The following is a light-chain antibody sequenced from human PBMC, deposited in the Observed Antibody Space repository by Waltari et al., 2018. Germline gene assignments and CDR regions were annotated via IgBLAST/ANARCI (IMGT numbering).Light chain of an antibody. J-gene: IGLJ3*02. V-gene: IGLV2-8*01. CDR3: SSYAGGSWV. Sequence: QSALTQPPSASGSPGQSVTISCTGTSSDVGGYNYVSWYQQNPGKAPKLMIYGVTKRPSGVPDRFSGSKSGNTASLTVSGLQTEDEADYYCSSYAGGSWVFGGGTKLTVL. CDR1: SSDVGGYNY. CDR2: GVT.